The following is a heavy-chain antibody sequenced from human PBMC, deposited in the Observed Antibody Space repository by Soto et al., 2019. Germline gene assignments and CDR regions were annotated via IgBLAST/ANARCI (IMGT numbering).Heavy chain of an antibody. D-gene: IGHD2-21*01. Sequence: QEQLVQSGAEVKEPGASLKVSCKASGDTFTTNYIHWVRQAPGQGLEWMGRINPNNGATLYAQEFQGRLILTTDTSTSKVYMDLNSVKSEDSAVYYCASRVLCDMDVWGQGTTVTVSS. CDR2: INPNNGAT. CDR3: ASRVLCDMDV. V-gene: IGHV1-46*01. J-gene: IGHJ6*02. CDR1: GDTFTTNY.